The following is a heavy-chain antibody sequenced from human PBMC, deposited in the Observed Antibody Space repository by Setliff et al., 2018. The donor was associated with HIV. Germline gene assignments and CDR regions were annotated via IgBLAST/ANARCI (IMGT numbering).Heavy chain of an antibody. D-gene: IGHD3-3*01. CDR2: INPNSGGT. V-gene: IGHV1-2*04. CDR1: GYTFTGYY. CDR3: ARAAYNFWSGYFDY. Sequence: GASVKVSCKASGYTFTGYYMHWVRQAPGQGLEWMGWINPNSGGTNYAQKFQGWVTMTRDTSISTAYMELSRLRSDDTAVYYCARAAYNFWSGYFDYWGQGTLVTVSS. J-gene: IGHJ4*02.